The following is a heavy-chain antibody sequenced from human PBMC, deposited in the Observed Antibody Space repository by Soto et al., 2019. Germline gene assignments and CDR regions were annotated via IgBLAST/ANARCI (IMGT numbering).Heavy chain of an antibody. D-gene: IGHD1-7*01. Sequence: PGESLKISCKGPGYSFTSYCIGWVRQMPGKGLEWMGIIYPGDSDTRYSPSFQGQVTISADKSISTAYLQWSSLKASDTAMYYCARHGVDWNYCFKPKYDHGVVDWFPGRRSSDL. CDR3: ARHGVDWNYCFKPKYDHGVVDWFPGRRSSDL. J-gene: IGHJ2*01. V-gene: IGHV5-51*01. CDR2: IYPGDSDT. CDR1: GYSFTSYC.